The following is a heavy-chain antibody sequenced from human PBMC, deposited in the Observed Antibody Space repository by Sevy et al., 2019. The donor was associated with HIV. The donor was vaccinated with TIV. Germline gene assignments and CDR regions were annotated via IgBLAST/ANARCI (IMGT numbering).Heavy chain of an antibody. Sequence: SETLSLTCSVTGGSIRRGDYFWGWIRQSPGKGLEWIGSITDSGSTYYNPSLKSRVTMSVDTSKNQFSLNLSSVTAADTAVHYCARLRGGYGNGWFYYYMDVWGKGTTVTVSS. CDR3: ARLRGGYGNGWFYYYMDV. CDR2: ITDSGST. V-gene: IGHV4-39*01. CDR1: GGSIRRGDYF. D-gene: IGHD3-10*01. J-gene: IGHJ6*03.